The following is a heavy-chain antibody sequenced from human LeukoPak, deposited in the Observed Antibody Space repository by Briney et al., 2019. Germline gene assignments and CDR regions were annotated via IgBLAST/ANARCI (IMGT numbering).Heavy chain of an antibody. D-gene: IGHD6-13*01. Sequence: PGGSLRLSCAASGFTFSSYSLNWVRQAPGKGLDWVAHISSGSSTILYADSVKGRFTISRDNAKNSLYLQMNSLRDEDTSVYYCARGGGAGSWYTDYWGQGTLVTVSP. CDR1: GFTFSSYS. CDR2: ISSGSSTI. J-gene: IGHJ4*02. V-gene: IGHV3-48*02. CDR3: ARGGGAGSWYTDY.